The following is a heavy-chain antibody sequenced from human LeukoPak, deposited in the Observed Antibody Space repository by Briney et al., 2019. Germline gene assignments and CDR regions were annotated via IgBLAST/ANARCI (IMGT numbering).Heavy chain of an antibody. CDR2: ISSSSSYL. J-gene: IGHJ3*01. Sequence: PGGSLRLSCAASGFTFSSYSMNWVRQAPGKGLEWVSSISSSSSYLYSADSLKGRFTTSRDNAKNSLYLQMNSLRAEDTALYYCARAGGWAFDFWGQGTMVSVST. CDR1: GFTFSSYS. V-gene: IGHV3-21*01. D-gene: IGHD5-12*01. CDR3: ARAGGWAFDF.